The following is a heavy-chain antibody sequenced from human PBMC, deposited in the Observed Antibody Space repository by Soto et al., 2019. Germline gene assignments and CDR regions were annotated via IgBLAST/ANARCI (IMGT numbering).Heavy chain of an antibody. D-gene: IGHD3-16*01. CDR3: AKFGGGGYPRNRFDY. V-gene: IGHV3-23*01. CDR1: GFTFSSYA. CDR2: ISGSGGST. Sequence: EVQLLESGGGLVQPGGSLRLSCAASGFTFSSYAMSWVRQAPGKGLEWVSAISGSGGSTYYADSVKGRFTISRDNSKNTLYLQMNSRRAGDTAVYYCAKFGGGGYPRNRFDYWGQGTLVTVSS. J-gene: IGHJ4*02.